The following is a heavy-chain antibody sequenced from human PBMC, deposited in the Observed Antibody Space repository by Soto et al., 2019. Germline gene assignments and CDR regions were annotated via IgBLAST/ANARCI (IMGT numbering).Heavy chain of an antibody. Sequence: SETLSLTGTVSGGSISSSSYYWGWIRQPPGKGREGVGSIYYSGSTYYNPPPKSRITISVEPSKNQFHLKLSSVTAADTAVYYCERHGILATIKVWLDPWGQGTLLTV. CDR3: ERHGILATIKVWLDP. V-gene: IGHV4-39*01. D-gene: IGHD5-12*01. CDR2: IYYSGST. CDR1: GGSISSSSYY. J-gene: IGHJ5*02.